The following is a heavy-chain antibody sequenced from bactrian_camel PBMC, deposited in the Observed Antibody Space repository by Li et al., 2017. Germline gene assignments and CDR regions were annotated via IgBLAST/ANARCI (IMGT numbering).Heavy chain of an antibody. J-gene: IGHJ4*01. CDR2: ILSDGDRT. D-gene: IGHD4*01. CDR3: ARDLYDFYNEYDV. CDR1: EFTFSRYD. Sequence: VQLVESGGGLVHPGGSLRLSCAASEFTFSRYDMSSVRQAPGRGLEWGAAILSDGDRTDYADSVKGRFTMSRHNAKKTLYLQLDNLKPEDAATYYCARDLYDFYNEYDVWGQGTQVTVS. V-gene: IGHV3S40*01.